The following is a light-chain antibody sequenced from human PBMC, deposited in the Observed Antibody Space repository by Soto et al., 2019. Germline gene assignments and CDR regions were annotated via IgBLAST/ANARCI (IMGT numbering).Light chain of an antibody. CDR2: TTS. CDR3: PQCGGSPLFS. CDR1: ESVTSSC. V-gene: IGKV3-20*01. J-gene: IGKJ3*01. Sequence: EIVLTQSPDTLSLSPGERATLSCTASESVTSSCLAWYQRQPGQAPRLLIHTTSTRATDIPDRFSGSGSGTDFTLTIRRLEPEDFAVYYCPQCGGSPLFSFGPGTRVDI.